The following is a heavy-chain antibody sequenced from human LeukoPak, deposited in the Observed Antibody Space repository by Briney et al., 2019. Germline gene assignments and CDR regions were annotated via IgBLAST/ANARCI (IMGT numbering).Heavy chain of an antibody. CDR1: GGSISSYY. Sequence: PSETLSLTXTVSGGSISSYYWSWIRQPPGKGLEWIGYIYYSGSTNYNPSLKSRVTISVDTSKNQFSLKLSSVTAADTAVYYCARDNGGWYFDYWGQGTLVTVSS. V-gene: IGHV4-59*01. J-gene: IGHJ4*02. CDR2: IYYSGST. CDR3: ARDNGGWYFDY. D-gene: IGHD2-8*01.